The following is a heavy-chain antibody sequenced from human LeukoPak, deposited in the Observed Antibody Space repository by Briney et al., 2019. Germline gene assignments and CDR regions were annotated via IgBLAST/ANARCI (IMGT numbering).Heavy chain of an antibody. D-gene: IGHD3-10*01. CDR1: GFTFSSYW. Sequence: GGSLRLSCAASGFTFSSYWMSWVRQAPGKGLEWVANIKQDGSEKYYVDSVKGRFTISRDNAKNSLYLQMNSLRAEDTAVYYCARRYGSGSYYFDYWGQGTLVTASS. J-gene: IGHJ4*02. CDR2: IKQDGSEK. CDR3: ARRYGSGSYYFDY. V-gene: IGHV3-7*01.